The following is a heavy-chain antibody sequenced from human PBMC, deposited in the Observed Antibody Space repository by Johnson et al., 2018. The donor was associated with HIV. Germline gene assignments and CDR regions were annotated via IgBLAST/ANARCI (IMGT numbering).Heavy chain of an antibody. J-gene: IGHJ3*02. CDR1: GFTFSSYA. D-gene: IGHD6-19*01. V-gene: IGHV3-30*14. CDR3: AGRSSAWYEDAFDI. CDR2: ISYDGTNE. Sequence: VQLVESGGGVVQPGRSLRLSCAASGFTFSSYAMHWVRQAPGKGLEWVAVISYDGTNEFYADSVKGRFTVSRDSSKNTLFLQMNSLRVEDTAIYYCAGRSSAWYEDAFDIWGQGTMVTVS.